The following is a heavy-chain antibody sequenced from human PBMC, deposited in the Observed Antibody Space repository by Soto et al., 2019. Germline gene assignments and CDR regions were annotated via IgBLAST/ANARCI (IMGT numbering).Heavy chain of an antibody. Sequence: PSETLCLTCTVSSGSISSSSFYWGWIRQPPGKGLEWIGTIYYTGSTYYNPSLKSRLTISVDRSKSQFSLKLSSVTAADTAVYYCARHLLGGFFYGMDVWGQGTTVTVSS. CDR2: IYYTGST. CDR1: SGSISSSSFY. J-gene: IGHJ6*02. D-gene: IGHD3-16*01. CDR3: ARHLLGGFFYGMDV. V-gene: IGHV4-39*01.